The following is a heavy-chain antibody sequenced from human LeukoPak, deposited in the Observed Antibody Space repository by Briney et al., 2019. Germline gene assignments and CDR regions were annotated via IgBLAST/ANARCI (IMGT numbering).Heavy chain of an antibody. CDR2: INPNSGGT. V-gene: IGHV1-2*02. CDR3: ARVAEYGDYGAY. D-gene: IGHD4-17*01. J-gene: IGHJ4*02. CDR1: GYTFTGYY. Sequence: ASVKVSCKASGYTFTGYYMHWVRQAPGQGLEWMGWINPNSGGTNYAQKFQGRVTMTRDTSISTAYMELSRLRSDDTAVYYCARVAEYGDYGAYWGQGSLVTVSS.